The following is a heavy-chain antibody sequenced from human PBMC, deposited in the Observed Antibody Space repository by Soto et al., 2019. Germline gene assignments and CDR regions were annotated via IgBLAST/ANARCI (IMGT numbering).Heavy chain of an antibody. V-gene: IGHV4-59*01. CDR2: IYYSGST. J-gene: IGHJ5*02. CDR1: GGSISSYY. D-gene: IGHD6-6*01. CDR3: ARGPGSIAPYLDWFDP. Sequence: PSETLSLTCTVSGGSISSYYWSWIRQPPGKGLEWIGYIYYSGSTNYNPSLKSRVTISVDTSKNQFSLKLSSVTAADTAVYYCARGPGSIAPYLDWFDPWCQGTLVTVSS.